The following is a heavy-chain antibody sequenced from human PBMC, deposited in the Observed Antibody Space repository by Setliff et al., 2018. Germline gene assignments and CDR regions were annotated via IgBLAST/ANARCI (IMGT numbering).Heavy chain of an antibody. Sequence: TGGSLRLSCAASGFTFSRYWMSWVRQAPGKGLEWVANIKQDGSEKYYVGSVKGRFTISRDNAKNSLYLQMNSLRAEDTAVYYCARDHVYGFQYYYYYYGMDVWGQGTTVTVSS. V-gene: IGHV3-7*01. D-gene: IGHD3-10*01. CDR1: GFTFSRYW. CDR3: ARDHVYGFQYYYYYYGMDV. CDR2: IKQDGSEK. J-gene: IGHJ6*02.